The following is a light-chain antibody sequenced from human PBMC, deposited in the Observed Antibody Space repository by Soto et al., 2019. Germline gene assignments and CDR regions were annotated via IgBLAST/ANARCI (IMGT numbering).Light chain of an antibody. CDR1: HTISSW. J-gene: IGKJ1*01. CDR3: QHYNSYSAA. V-gene: IGKV1-5*03. Sequence: DIQMTQSPSTLSGSVGDRVTITCRASHTISSWLAWYQQKPGKAPKLLIYKASTLKSGVPSRFSGSGSGTEFTLTISSLQPDDFATYYCQHYNSYSAAFGQGTKVDI. CDR2: KAS.